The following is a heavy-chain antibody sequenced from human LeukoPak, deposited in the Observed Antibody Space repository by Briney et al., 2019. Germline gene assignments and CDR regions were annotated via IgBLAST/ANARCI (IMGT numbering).Heavy chain of an antibody. D-gene: IGHD2-2*01. V-gene: IGHV4-61*02. CDR1: GGSISSGSYY. CDR2: IYTSGST. CDR3: ARDPKYCSSTSCYAFDI. J-gene: IGHJ3*02. Sequence: PSETLSLTCTVSGGSISSGSYYWSWIRQPAGKGLEWIGRIYTSGSTNYNPSLKSRVTISVDTSKNQFSLKLSSVTAADTAVYYCARDPKYCSSTSCYAFDIWGQGTMVTVSS.